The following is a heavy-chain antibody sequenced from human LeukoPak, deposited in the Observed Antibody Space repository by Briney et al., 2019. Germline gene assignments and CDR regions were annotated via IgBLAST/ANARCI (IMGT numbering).Heavy chain of an antibody. J-gene: IGHJ4*02. D-gene: IGHD1-26*01. CDR3: ARGYNGLHFDS. CDR1: GGTFSNSA. Sequence: ASVKVSCKASGGTFSNSAISWVRQAPGQGLECMGRIAPVLEITNYAQKFQGRLTFTADISTSTAYMELSGLRSEDTAIYYCARGYNGLHFDSWGQGFLVTVSS. V-gene: IGHV1-69*04. CDR2: IAPVLEIT.